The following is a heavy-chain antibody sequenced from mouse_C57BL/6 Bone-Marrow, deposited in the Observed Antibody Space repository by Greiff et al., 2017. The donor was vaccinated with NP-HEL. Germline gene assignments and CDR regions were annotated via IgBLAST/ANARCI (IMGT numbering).Heavy chain of an antibody. D-gene: IGHD1-1*01. CDR2: ISSGSSTI. J-gene: IGHJ4*01. CDR1: GFTFSDYG. Sequence: DVKLVESGGGLVKPGGSLKLSCAASGFTFSDYGMHWVRQAPEKGLEWVAYISSGSSTIYYADTVKGRFTISRDNAKNTLFLQMTSLRSEDTAMYYCARGYYGSKSAMDYWGQGTSVTVSS. CDR3: ARGYYGSKSAMDY. V-gene: IGHV5-17*01.